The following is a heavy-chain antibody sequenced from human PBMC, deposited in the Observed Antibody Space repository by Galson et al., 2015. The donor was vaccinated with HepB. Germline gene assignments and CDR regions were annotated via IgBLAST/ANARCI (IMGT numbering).Heavy chain of an antibody. CDR2: ISGSGGST. D-gene: IGHD3-3*01. CDR3: AKDRAAYDFWSGYAFDI. J-gene: IGHJ3*02. V-gene: IGHV3-23*01. Sequence: SLRLSCAASGFTFDDYAMHWVRQAPGKGLEWVSAISGSGGSTYYADSVKGRFTISRDNSKNTLYLQMNSLRAEDTAVYYCAKDRAAYDFWSGYAFDIWGQGTMVTVSS. CDR1: GFTFDDYA.